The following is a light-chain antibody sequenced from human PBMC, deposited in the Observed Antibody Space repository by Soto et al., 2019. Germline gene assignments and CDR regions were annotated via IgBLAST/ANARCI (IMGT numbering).Light chain of an antibody. CDR2: AAS. J-gene: IGKJ1*01. Sequence: VMTQSPGTLSVYTGERATLSCRASQSVNSNVAWYQHRPGQAPRLLIYAASTRATGIPGRFSGSGSGTEFSLTISSLQSEDFAVYYCQQYNYWPRTFGQGAKVAIK. CDR3: QQYNYWPRT. V-gene: IGKV3-15*01. CDR1: QSVNSN.